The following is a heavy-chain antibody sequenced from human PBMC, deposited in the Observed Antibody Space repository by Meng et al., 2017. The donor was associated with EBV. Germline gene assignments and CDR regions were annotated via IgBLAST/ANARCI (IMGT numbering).Heavy chain of an antibody. CDR3: ARGETVAGTWWFDP. V-gene: IGHV1-8*01. Sequence: QVQLVQSGAEVKKPGASVKVSCKASGYTFTNYDINWVRQATGQGLAWMGWMNPNNGNTGYAQKFQGRVTMTRNPSINTAYMELTSLTSEDTAVYYCARGETVAGTWWFDPWGQGTLVTVSS. CDR1: GYTFTNYD. CDR2: MNPNNGNT. D-gene: IGHD6-19*01. J-gene: IGHJ5*02.